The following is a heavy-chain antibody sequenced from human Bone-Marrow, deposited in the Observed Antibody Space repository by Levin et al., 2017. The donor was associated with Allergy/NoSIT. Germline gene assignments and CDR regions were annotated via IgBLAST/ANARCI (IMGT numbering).Heavy chain of an antibody. V-gene: IGHV3-30*04. D-gene: IGHD2-2*01. CDR3: ARDADIVVVPAAYYYYYYGMDV. J-gene: IGHJ6*02. Sequence: SCAASGFTFSSYAMHWVRQAPGKGLEWVAVISYDGSNKYYADSVKGRFTISRDNSKNTLYLQMNSLRAEDTAVYYCARDADIVVVPAAYYYYYYGMDVWGQGTTVTVSS. CDR2: ISYDGSNK. CDR1: GFTFSSYA.